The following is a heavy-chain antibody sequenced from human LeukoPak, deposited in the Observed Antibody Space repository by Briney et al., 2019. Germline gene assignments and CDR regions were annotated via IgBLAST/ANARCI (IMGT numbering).Heavy chain of an antibody. CDR3: AKGSIAAAGTEDYFDY. J-gene: IGHJ4*02. D-gene: IGHD6-13*01. Sequence: GGSLRLSCAASGFTFTSYWIHWVRQAPGKGLEWVSGISWNSGSIGYADSVKGRFTISRDNAKNSLYLQMNSLRAEDTALYYCAKGSIAAAGTEDYFDYWGQGTLVTVSS. CDR1: GFTFTSYW. CDR2: ISWNSGSI. V-gene: IGHV3-9*01.